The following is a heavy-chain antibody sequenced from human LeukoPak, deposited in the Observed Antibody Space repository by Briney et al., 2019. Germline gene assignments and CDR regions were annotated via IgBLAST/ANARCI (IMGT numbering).Heavy chain of an antibody. CDR2: MSPNSGNT. D-gene: IGHD2-2*01. V-gene: IGHV1-8*03. J-gene: IGHJ3*02. CDR1: GYTFTSYD. CDR3: ARAVDYCSSTSCQPDNFDI. Sequence: GASVKVSCKASGYTFTSYDINWVRQATGQGLEWMGWMSPNSGNTGYAQKFQGRVTITRNTSISTAYMELSSLRSEDTAVYYCARAVDYCSSTSCQPDNFDIWGQGTMVTVSS.